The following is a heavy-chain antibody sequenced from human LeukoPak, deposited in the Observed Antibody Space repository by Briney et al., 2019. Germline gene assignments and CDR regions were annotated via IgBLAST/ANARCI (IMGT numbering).Heavy chain of an antibody. CDR2: INPSGGST. CDR3: ASSGSGSYHFDY. D-gene: IGHD3-10*01. J-gene: IGHJ4*02. CDR1: GYTFTSYY. Sequence: ASVKVSCKASGYTFTSYYMHWVRQAPGQGLEWMGIINPSGGSTSYAQKFQGRVTMTRDTSTNTVYMELSSLRSEDTAVYYCASSGSGSYHFDYWGQGTLVTVSS. V-gene: IGHV1-46*01.